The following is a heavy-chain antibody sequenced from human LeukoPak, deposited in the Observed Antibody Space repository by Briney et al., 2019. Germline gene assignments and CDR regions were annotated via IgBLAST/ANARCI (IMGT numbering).Heavy chain of an antibody. D-gene: IGHD2-2*01. CDR3: ARHAGGSLVVPAAMDSYFDY. Sequence: PSETLSLTCTVSGGSISSYYWSWIRQPPGKGLEWIGYIYTSGSTNYNPSLKSRVTISVDTSKNQFSLKLSSVTAADTAVYYCARHAGGSLVVPAAMDSYFDYWGQGTLVTVSS. CDR2: IYTSGST. V-gene: IGHV4-4*09. J-gene: IGHJ4*02. CDR1: GGSISSYY.